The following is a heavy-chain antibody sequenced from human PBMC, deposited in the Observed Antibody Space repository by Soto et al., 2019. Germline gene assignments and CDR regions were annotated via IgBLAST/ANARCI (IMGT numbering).Heavy chain of an antibody. CDR2: TCRYGREL. J-gene: IGHJ4*02. CDR1: GFTFSTYC. D-gene: IGHD1-1*01. CDR3: VRGTTAWRGMDY. V-gene: IGHV3-74*01. Sequence: GGSLRLSCAASGFTFSTYCMHWVRHTPGTGLVWVSRTCRYGRELYYADSVKGRFTISRDDAKNTLYLQMDSLRVEDTGIYYCVRGTTAWRGMDYWGQGALVTAPQ.